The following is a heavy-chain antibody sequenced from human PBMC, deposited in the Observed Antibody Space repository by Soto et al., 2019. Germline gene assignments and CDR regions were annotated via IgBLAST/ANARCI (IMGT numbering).Heavy chain of an antibody. CDR3: ARDPQYCSSTSCYDDYYYYGMDV. CDR1: GFTFSSYS. V-gene: IGHV3-48*02. D-gene: IGHD2-2*01. J-gene: IGHJ6*02. CDR2: ISSSSSTI. Sequence: GGSLRLSCAASGFTFSSYSMNWVRQAPGKGLEWVSYISSSSSTIYYADSVKGRFTISRDNAKNSLYLQMNSLRDEDTAVYYCARDPQYCSSTSCYDDYYYYGMDVWGQGTTVTVS.